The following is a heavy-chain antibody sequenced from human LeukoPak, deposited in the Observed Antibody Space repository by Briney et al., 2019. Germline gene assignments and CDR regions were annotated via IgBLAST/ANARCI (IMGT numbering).Heavy chain of an antibody. V-gene: IGHV4-59*03. D-gene: IGHD3-10*01. J-gene: IGHJ5*02. CDR3: AADRQEGGSGSYWFDP. Sequence: SETLSLTCTVSDGSITTYYLSWIRQSTGKGLEWIGNVYYSGSTTYNPPLKNRVTISVDTPKNQFSLKLTSVTAADTAIYYCAADRQEGGSGSYWFDPWGQGTLVTVAS. CDR2: VYYSGST. CDR1: DGSITTYY.